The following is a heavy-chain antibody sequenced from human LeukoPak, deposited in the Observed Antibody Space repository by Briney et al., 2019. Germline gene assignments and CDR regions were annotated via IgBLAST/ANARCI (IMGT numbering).Heavy chain of an antibody. CDR3: ARLANYDFWSGKSYYFDY. V-gene: IGHV4-39*01. CDR2: IYYSGST. CDR1: GGSISSSSYY. Sequence: SETLSLTCTVSGGSISSSSYYWGWIRQPPGRGLEWIGSIYYSGSTYYNPSLKSRVTISVDMSKNQFSLKLSSVTAADTAVYYCARLANYDFWSGKSYYFDYWGQGTLVTVSS. D-gene: IGHD3-3*01. J-gene: IGHJ4*02.